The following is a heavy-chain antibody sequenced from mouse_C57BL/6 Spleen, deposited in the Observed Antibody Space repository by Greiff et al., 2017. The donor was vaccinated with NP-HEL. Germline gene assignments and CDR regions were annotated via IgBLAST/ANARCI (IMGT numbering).Heavy chain of an antibody. J-gene: IGHJ4*01. D-gene: IGHD1-1*01. CDR3: ERERDYYGSSRYYYAMDY. Sequence: QVQLQQPGAELVKPGASVKMSCKASGYTFTSYWITWVKQRPGQGLEWLGDIYPGRGSTNNNEQFKSQATLTVDTSSSTAYMQLSSLTAEDSAVYYCERERDYYGSSRYYYAMDYWGQGTSVTVAS. CDR2: IYPGRGST. CDR1: GYTFTSYW. V-gene: IGHV1-55*01.